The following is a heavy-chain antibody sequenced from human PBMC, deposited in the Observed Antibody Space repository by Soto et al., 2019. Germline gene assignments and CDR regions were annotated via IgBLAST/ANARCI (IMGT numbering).Heavy chain of an antibody. Sequence: SETLSLTCTVSGGSISSGDYYWSWIRQPPGKGLEWIGYIYYSGSTYYNPSLKSRVTISVDTSKNQFSLKLSSATAADTAVYYCARVPVMTYIIDPWGQGTLVTVSS. V-gene: IGHV4-30-4*01. CDR2: IYYSGST. CDR3: ARVPVMTYIIDP. J-gene: IGHJ5*02. CDR1: GGSISSGDYY. D-gene: IGHD1-20*01.